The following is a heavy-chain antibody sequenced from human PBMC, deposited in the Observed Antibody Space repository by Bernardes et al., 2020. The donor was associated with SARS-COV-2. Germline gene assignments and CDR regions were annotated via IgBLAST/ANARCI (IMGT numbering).Heavy chain of an antibody. D-gene: IGHD4-4*01. CDR2: IWYDGSLK. V-gene: IGHV3-33*01. Sequence: GGSLRLSCAASGFTFSSYGMHWIRQAPGKGLEWVAVIWYDGSLKFYADSVKGRFTISRDDSKNTLYLQMDSLSAEDTAVYYCARDYSGNSVPLVNWGQGTLVTVSS. J-gene: IGHJ4*02. CDR1: GFTFSSYG. CDR3: ARDYSGNSVPLVN.